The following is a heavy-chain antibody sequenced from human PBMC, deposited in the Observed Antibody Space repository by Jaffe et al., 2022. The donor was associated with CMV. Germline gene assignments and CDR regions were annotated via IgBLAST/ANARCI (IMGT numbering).Heavy chain of an antibody. CDR1: GGSFSGYY. CDR2: INHSGST. V-gene: IGHV4-34*01. CDR3: ARGAMRHARRGTMTPRVGYYYMDV. D-gene: IGHD3-22*01. Sequence: QVQLQQWGAGLLKPSETLSLTCAVYGGSFSGYYWSWIRQPPGKGLEWIGEINHSGSTNYNPSLKSRVTISVDTSKNQFSLKLSSVTAADTAVYYCARGAMRHARRGTMTPRVGYYYMDVWGKGTTVTVSS. J-gene: IGHJ6*03.